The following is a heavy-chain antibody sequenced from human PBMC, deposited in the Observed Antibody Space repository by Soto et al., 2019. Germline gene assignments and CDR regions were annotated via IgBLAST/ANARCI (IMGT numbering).Heavy chain of an antibody. CDR3: ARGFRGTTGNYYYYYYMDV. Sequence: QVQLQQWGAGLLKPSETLSLTCAVYGGSFSGYYWSWIRQPPGKGLEWIGEINHSGSTNYNPSLKSRGTISVDTSKNQFSLKLSSVTAADTAVYYCARGFRGTTGNYYYYYYMDVWGKGTTVTVSS. CDR1: GGSFSGYY. CDR2: INHSGST. V-gene: IGHV4-34*01. D-gene: IGHD1-7*01. J-gene: IGHJ6*03.